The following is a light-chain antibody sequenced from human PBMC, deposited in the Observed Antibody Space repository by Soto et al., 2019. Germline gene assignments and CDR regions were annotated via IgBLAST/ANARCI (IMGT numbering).Light chain of an antibody. CDR2: AAS. V-gene: IGKV1-39*01. J-gene: IGKJ5*01. CDR1: ESIAKH. CDR3: QQSYSTLSLT. Sequence: DIVLTQSPASLSASLGDRVTLTCRASESIAKHLNWYQQKPGKAPKLLIYAASSLQNGVPSRFRGGGSGTDFTLTISNLQPEDFATYYCQQSYSTLSLTFGQGTRLEIK.